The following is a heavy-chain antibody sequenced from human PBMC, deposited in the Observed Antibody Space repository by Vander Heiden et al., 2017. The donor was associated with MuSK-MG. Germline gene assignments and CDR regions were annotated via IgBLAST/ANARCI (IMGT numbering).Heavy chain of an antibody. CDR3: ARGYDLFWTGAVAGPY. D-gene: IGHD6-19*01. Sequence: QVQLVQSGAEVKKPGASVKVSCKASGYTFTSYYMHWVRQAPGQGLEWMGIINPSGGSTSYAQKFQGRVTMTRDTSTSTVYMELSSLRSEDTAVYYCARGYDLFWTGAVAGPYWGQGTLVTVSS. CDR1: GYTFTSYY. J-gene: IGHJ4*02. V-gene: IGHV1-46*01. CDR2: INPSGGST.